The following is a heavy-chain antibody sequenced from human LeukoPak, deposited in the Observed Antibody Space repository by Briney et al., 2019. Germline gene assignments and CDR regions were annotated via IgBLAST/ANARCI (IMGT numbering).Heavy chain of an antibody. Sequence: GASLKVSCKASGYTFTSYGISWVRQAPGQGLEWMGWISTYNGKTNYAQNLQGRVTVTTDTSTSTAYMEWRSLRSDDTAVYYCARDSSSDSYYDSSGYYCDYWGQGTLVTVSS. CDR3: ARDSSSDSYYDSSGYYCDY. CDR2: ISTYNGKT. V-gene: IGHV1-18*01. J-gene: IGHJ4*02. CDR1: GYTFTSYG. D-gene: IGHD3-22*01.